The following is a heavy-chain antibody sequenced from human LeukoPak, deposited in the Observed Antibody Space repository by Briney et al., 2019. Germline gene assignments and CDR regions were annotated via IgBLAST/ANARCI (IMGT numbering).Heavy chain of an antibody. CDR1: GFTFSSYC. CDR2: ISYDGSNK. CDR3: ARVYCGGDCYSTEFFQD. D-gene: IGHD2-21*02. J-gene: IGHJ1*01. V-gene: IGHV3-30*03. Sequence: PGGSLRLSCAASGFTFSSYCMHWVRQAPGKGREWVAVISYDGSNKYYADSVKGRFTISRDNSKNTLYLQMDSLRAEDTAVYYCARVYCGGDCYSTEFFQDWGQGTLVTVSS.